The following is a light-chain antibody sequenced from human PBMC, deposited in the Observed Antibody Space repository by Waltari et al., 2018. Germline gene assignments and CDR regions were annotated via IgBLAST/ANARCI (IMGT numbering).Light chain of an antibody. CDR1: GGDVGGYKY. CDR3: SSYAATNNVI. Sequence: QSALTQPPSASGSLGQSVTISCTGTGGDVGGYKYVSWYQQYPGKAPKLLIYEVTKRPSGVPDRFSGSKSGNTASLTVSGLRAEDEGDYYCSSYAATNNVIFGGGTNLTVL. J-gene: IGLJ2*01. CDR2: EVT. V-gene: IGLV2-8*01.